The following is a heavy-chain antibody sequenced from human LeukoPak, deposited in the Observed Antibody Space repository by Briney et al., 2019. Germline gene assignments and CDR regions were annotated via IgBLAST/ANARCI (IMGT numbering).Heavy chain of an antibody. CDR2: IYPGDSDT. D-gene: IGHD3-16*01. V-gene: IGHV5-51*01. J-gene: IGHJ4*02. CDR3: ASSRVPAGGDY. Sequence: PGESLKISCKRSGYIFTNYWIAWVRQMPGKGLEWIGIIYPGDSDTRYSPSFQGQVAISVDKSISTAYLQWTSLKASDTAMYYCASSRVPAGGDYWGQGTLVTVSS. CDR1: GYIFTNYW.